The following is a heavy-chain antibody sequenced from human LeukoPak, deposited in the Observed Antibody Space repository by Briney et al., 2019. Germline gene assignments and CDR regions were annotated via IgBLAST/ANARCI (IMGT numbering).Heavy chain of an antibody. Sequence: GGSLRLSCAASGFTFSSYAMHWVRQAPGKGLECVSAISSNGRITYYANSVKGRFTISRDNSRNTLYLQMGSLRDEDMAVYYCARVSGWYWFDNWGQGTLVTVSS. J-gene: IGHJ4*02. CDR2: ISSNGRIT. V-gene: IGHV3-64*01. D-gene: IGHD6-19*01. CDR3: ARVSGWYWFDN. CDR1: GFTFSSYA.